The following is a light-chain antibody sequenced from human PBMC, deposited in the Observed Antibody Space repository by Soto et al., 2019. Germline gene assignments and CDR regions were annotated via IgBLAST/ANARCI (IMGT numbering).Light chain of an antibody. CDR3: QQYGYSPRT. Sequence: EIVLTQSPGTLSLSPGERATLSCRASQSVSSSYLAWYQQKPGQAPRLLIYGASSRATGIPARFSGSGSGTDLNLTIRSLEPDDFEVYFCQQYGYSPRTFGQGTKLDIK. V-gene: IGKV3-20*01. J-gene: IGKJ1*01. CDR2: GAS. CDR1: QSVSSSY.